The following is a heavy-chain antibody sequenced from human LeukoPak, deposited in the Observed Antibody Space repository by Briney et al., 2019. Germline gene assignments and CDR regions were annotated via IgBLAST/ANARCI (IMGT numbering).Heavy chain of an antibody. Sequence: PSETLSLTCTVSGGSISSYYWSWIRQPPGKGLEWIGYIYYSGCTNYNPSLKSRVTISVDTSKNQFSLKLSSVTAADTAVYYCARSSAYYYGSGSYSLLYYGMDVWGQGTTVTVSS. CDR1: GGSISSYY. D-gene: IGHD3-10*01. V-gene: IGHV4-59*08. CDR3: ARSSAYYYGSGSYSLLYYGMDV. J-gene: IGHJ6*02. CDR2: IYYSGCT.